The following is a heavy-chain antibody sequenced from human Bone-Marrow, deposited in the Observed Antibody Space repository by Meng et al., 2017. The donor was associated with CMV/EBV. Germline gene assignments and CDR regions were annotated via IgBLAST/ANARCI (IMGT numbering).Heavy chain of an antibody. D-gene: IGHD3-10*01. V-gene: IGHV3-20*04. CDR2: INWNGGST. CDR3: ARDRERLGGSPGWFDP. CDR1: GFTFDDYG. J-gene: IGHJ5*02. Sequence: GESLKISCAASGFTFDDYGMSWVRQAPGKGLEWVSGINWNGGSTGYADSVKGRFTISRDNAKNSLYLQMNSLRIEDTAVYFCARDRERLGGSPGWFDPWGQGTLVTVSS.